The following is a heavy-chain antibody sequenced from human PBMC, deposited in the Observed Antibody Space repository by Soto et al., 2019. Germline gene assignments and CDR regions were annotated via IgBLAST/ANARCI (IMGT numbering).Heavy chain of an antibody. CDR1: GGSISSGGYY. Sequence: QVQLQESGPGLVKPSQTLSLTCTVSGGSISSGGYYWSWIRQHPGKGLEGIGYIYYSGSTYYNPSLKSRVTISVDTSKIQFSLKLSSVTAADTAVYYCAREGGSGSYIIHWGQGTLVTVSS. CDR2: IYYSGST. J-gene: IGHJ4*02. D-gene: IGHD6-25*01. V-gene: IGHV4-31*03. CDR3: AREGGSGSYIIH.